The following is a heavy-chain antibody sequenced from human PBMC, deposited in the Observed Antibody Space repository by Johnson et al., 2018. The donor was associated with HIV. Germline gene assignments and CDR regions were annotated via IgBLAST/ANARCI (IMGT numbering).Heavy chain of an antibody. CDR3: TRGSFTDDAFDI. CDR1: GFSFSSYG. J-gene: IGHJ3*02. V-gene: IGHV3-30*03. CDR2: ISFAGVKK. Sequence: QVQVVESGGGVVQPGRSLRLSCAASGFSFSSYGMAWVRQAPGKGLEWVTVISFAGVKKYYADSVKGRFTISRDNSKGTLYLQMDGLRPEDTALYYCTRGSFTDDAFDIWGQGTMVTVSS. D-gene: IGHD1-26*01.